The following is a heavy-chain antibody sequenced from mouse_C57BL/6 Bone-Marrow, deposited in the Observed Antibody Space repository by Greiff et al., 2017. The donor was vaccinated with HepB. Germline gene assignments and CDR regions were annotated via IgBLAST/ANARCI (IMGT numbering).Heavy chain of an antibody. J-gene: IGHJ3*01. CDR1: GYTFTDYY. Sequence: VQLQQSGPVLVKPGASVRMSCKASGYTFTDYYMNWVKQSHGKSLEWIGVINPYNGGTSYNQKFKGKATLTVDKSSSTAYMELNSLTSEDSAVYYCARNEAWFAYWGQGTLVTVSA. CDR2: INPYNGGT. CDR3: ARNEAWFAY. V-gene: IGHV1-19*01.